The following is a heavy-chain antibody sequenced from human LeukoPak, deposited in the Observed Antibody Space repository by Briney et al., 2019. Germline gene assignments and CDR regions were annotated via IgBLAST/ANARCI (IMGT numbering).Heavy chain of an antibody. CDR3: ARAYSGSSGVFGY. CDR2: IYHSGST. CDR1: GYSISSGYY. J-gene: IGHJ4*02. V-gene: IGHV4-38-2*02. D-gene: IGHD3-10*01. Sequence: SETLSLTCTVSGYSISSGYYWGWIRQPPGKRLEWIGSIYHSGSTYYNPSLQSRVTISVDTSKNQFSLKLSSVTAADTAVYYCARAYSGSSGVFGYWGQGTLVTVSS.